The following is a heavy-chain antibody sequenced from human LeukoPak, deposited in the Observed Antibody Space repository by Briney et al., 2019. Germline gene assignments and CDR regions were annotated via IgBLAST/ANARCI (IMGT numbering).Heavy chain of an antibody. CDR3: ARLFKVVPAAIHT. V-gene: IGHV3-64*04. CDR1: GFTFSSYA. Sequence: GGSLRLSCSASGFTFSSYAMHWVRQAPGKGLEYVSAISSTGGSTYYADSVKGRFTISRDNSKNTLYLQMNSLRAEDTAVYYCARLFKVVPAAIHTWGQGTLVTVSS. D-gene: IGHD2-2*01. CDR2: ISSTGGST. J-gene: IGHJ5*02.